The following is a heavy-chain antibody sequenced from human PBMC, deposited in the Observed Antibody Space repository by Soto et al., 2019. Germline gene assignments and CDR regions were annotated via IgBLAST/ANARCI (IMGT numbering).Heavy chain of an antibody. J-gene: IGHJ3*02. V-gene: IGHV1-24*01. CDR3: ATRLRGRELSLVSAFDI. CDR2: FDPEDGET. D-gene: IGHD3-16*02. CDR1: GYTLTELS. Sequence: ASVKVSCKVSGYTLTELSMHWVRQAPGKGLEWMGGFDPEDGETIYAQKFQGRVTMTEDTSTDTAYMELSSLRSEDTAVYYCATRLRGRELSLVSAFDIWGQGTMVTVSS.